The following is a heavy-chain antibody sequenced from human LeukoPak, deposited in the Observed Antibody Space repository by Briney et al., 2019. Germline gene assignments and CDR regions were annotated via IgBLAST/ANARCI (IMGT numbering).Heavy chain of an antibody. D-gene: IGHD1-26*01. Sequence: GRSLRLSCTASGFTFGDYAMSWVRQAPGKGLERVGFIRSKAYGGTTEYAASVKGRFTISRDDSKSIAYLQMNSLKTEDTAVYYCTREREWELRHDYYYYGMDVWGQGTTVTVSS. CDR1: GFTFGDYA. CDR2: IRSKAYGGTT. J-gene: IGHJ6*02. V-gene: IGHV3-49*04. CDR3: TREREWELRHDYYYYGMDV.